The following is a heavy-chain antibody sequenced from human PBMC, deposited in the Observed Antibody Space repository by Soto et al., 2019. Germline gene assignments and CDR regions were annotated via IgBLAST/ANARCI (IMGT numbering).Heavy chain of an antibody. D-gene: IGHD2-2*01. V-gene: IGHV3-30-3*01. CDR1: GFTFSYHA. CDR2: ISYDGDNK. J-gene: IGHJ6*02. CDR3: ARGTTTAAFSAMDV. Sequence: QVQLVESGGGVVQPGRSLRLSCAASGFTFSYHALNWVRQAPGKGLEWVAVISYDGDNKYIAESVKGRFTISRDNSKNTVSLEMNTLRAYDTAMYFCARGTTTAAFSAMDVWGQGTTVTVSS.